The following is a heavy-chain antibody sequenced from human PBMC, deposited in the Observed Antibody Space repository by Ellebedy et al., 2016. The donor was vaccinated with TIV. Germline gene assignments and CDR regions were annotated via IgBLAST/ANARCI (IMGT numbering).Heavy chain of an antibody. J-gene: IGHJ4*02. Sequence: GGSLRLSCAASGFTFSSYAMHWVRQAPGKGLEWVAVISYDGSNKYYADSVKGRFTISRDNSKNTLYLQINSLRAEDTAVYYCARDHHYYDSSGYCPPVYWGQGTLVTVSS. CDR2: ISYDGSNK. CDR1: GFTFSSYA. CDR3: ARDHHYYDSSGYCPPVY. D-gene: IGHD3-22*01. V-gene: IGHV3-30*01.